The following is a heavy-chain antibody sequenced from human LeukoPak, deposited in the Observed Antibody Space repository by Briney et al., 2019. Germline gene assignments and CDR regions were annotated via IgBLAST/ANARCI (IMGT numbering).Heavy chain of an antibody. Sequence: SETLSLTRAVYGGSFSGYYWSWIRQPPGKGLEWIGEINHSGSTNYNPSLKSRVTISVDTSKNQFSLKLSSVTAADTAVYYCARVVPHYYGSDYWGQGTLVTVSS. D-gene: IGHD3-10*01. CDR2: INHSGST. V-gene: IGHV4-34*01. J-gene: IGHJ4*02. CDR1: GGSFSGYY. CDR3: ARVVPHYYGSDY.